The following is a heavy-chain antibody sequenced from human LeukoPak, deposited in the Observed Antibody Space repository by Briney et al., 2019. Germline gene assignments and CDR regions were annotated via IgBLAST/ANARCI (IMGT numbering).Heavy chain of an antibody. CDR2: VHLDGRT. CDR3: AREGGFYRPLDY. J-gene: IGHJ4*02. CDR1: GVSVINTNW. Sequence: SETLSLTCGVSGVSVINTNWWTCVRQPPGKGLEWIGEVHLDGRTNYNPSLESRLTMSVDVSENQVSLKLTSVTAADTAVYYCAREGGFYRPLDYSGQGTLVTVSS. D-gene: IGHD3-3*01. V-gene: IGHV4-4*02.